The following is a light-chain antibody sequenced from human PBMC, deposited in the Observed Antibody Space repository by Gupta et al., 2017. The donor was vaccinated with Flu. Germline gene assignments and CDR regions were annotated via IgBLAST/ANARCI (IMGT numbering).Light chain of an antibody. V-gene: IGKV1-5*03. J-gene: IGKJ2*03. Sequence: DIQMTQSPSTLSASVGDRVTITCRASQSISSWLAWYQQKPGKAPKLLIYKASSLESGVPSRFSGSGSGTEFTLTISSLQPDDFASYHCQQYNSYSLVSFGQGTKLEIK. CDR2: KAS. CDR1: QSISSW. CDR3: QQYNSYSLVS.